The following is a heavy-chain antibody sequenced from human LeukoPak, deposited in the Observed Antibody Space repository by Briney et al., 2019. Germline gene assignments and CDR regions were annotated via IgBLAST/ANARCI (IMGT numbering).Heavy chain of an antibody. Sequence: GGSLRLSCVTSGFTFSGYWMHWVRQGPEKGLELVSRIDNDGHGIIYADSVKGRFTTSRDNVKNTLYLQMNSLRVEDTAVYCAAGGGWDPSFGVVTHIDAWGKGTTVVVS. V-gene: IGHV3-74*01. J-gene: IGHJ6*03. CDR3: AGGGWDPSFGVVTHIDA. CDR1: GFTFSGYW. D-gene: IGHD3-3*01. CDR2: IDNDGHGI.